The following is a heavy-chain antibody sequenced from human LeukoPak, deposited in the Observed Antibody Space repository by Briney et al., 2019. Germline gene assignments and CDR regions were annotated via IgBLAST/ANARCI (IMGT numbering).Heavy chain of an antibody. J-gene: IGHJ4*02. CDR1: GFTLSNYA. D-gene: IGHD3-9*01. CDR3: AKWGDYDILTGYYDPDY. V-gene: IGHV3-23*01. CDR2: VSGRDDST. Sequence: PGASLRLSCAASGFTLSNYAMYWVRQAPGKGLEWVSAVSGRDDSTFYADSVQGRFTISRDTSKSTLYLQMNSLRVEDTAVYYCAKWGDYDILTGYYDPDYWGQGTLVTVSS.